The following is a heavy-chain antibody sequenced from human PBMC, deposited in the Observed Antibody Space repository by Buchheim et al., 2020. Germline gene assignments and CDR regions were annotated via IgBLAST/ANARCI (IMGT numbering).Heavy chain of an antibody. V-gene: IGHV3-48*01. CDR1: GFTFSSYS. Sequence: EVQLVESGGGLVQPGGSLRLSCAASGFTFSSYSMNWVRQAPGKGLEWVSYISSSSSTIYYADSVKGRFTISRDNAKNSLYLQMNSLRAEDTAVYYCARELYHSGSYSDLGIDYWGQGTL. D-gene: IGHD1-26*01. CDR2: ISSSSSTI. J-gene: IGHJ4*02. CDR3: ARELYHSGSYSDLGIDY.